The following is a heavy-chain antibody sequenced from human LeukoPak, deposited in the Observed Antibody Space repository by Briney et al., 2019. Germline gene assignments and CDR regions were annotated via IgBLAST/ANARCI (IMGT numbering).Heavy chain of an antibody. CDR3: ARAPYDFWSGYYTGTFDY. CDR1: GYTFTSYG. Sequence: ASVKVSCKASGYTFTSYGISWVRQAPGQGFEWMGWISAYNGNTNYAQKLQGRVTMTTDTSTSTAYMELRSLRSDDTAVYYCARAPYDFWSGYYTGTFDYWGQGTLVTVSS. J-gene: IGHJ4*02. CDR2: ISAYNGNT. D-gene: IGHD3-3*01. V-gene: IGHV1-18*01.